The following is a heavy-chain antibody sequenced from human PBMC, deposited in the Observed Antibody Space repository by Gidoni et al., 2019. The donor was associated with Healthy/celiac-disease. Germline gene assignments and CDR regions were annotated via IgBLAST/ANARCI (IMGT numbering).Heavy chain of an antibody. D-gene: IGHD6-19*01. J-gene: IGHJ1*01. Sequence: QVQLQESGPGLVKPSETLSLTCTVSGYSISSGYYWGWIRQPPGKGLEWIGSIYHSGSTYYNPSLKSRVTISVDTSKNQFSLKLSSVTAADTAVYYCADRIAVAGEYFQHWGQGTLVTVSS. V-gene: IGHV4-38-2*02. CDR2: IYHSGST. CDR3: ADRIAVAGEYFQH. CDR1: GYSISSGYY.